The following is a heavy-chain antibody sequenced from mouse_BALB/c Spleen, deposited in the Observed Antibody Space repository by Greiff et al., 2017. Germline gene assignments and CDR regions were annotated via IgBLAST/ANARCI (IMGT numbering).Heavy chain of an antibody. V-gene: IGHV5-9-4*01. J-gene: IGHJ3*01. CDR1: GFTFSSYA. D-gene: IGHD2-14*01. Sequence: EVMLVESGGGLVKPGGSLKLSCAASGFTFSSYAMSWVRQSPEKRLEWVAEISSGGSYTYYPDTVTGRFTISRDNAKNTLYLEMSSLRSEDTAMYYCARGGVRRAWFAYWGQGTLVTVSA. CDR3: ARGGVRRAWFAY. CDR2: ISSGGSYT.